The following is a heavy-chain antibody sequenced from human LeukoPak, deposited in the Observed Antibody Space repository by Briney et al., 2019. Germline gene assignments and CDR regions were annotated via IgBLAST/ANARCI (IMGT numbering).Heavy chain of an antibody. CDR2: IYNSGST. J-gene: IGHJ4*02. CDR1: GGSIRSYY. V-gene: IGHV4-59*01. Sequence: SETLSLTCTVSGGSIRSYYWSWIRQPPGKGLEWIGYIYNSGSTNYSPSLRSRVTISVDTSKNQFFLKLSSVTAADTAVYYCARAFYGSTGLNFDYWGQGSLVTVSS. CDR3: ARAFYGSTGLNFDY. D-gene: IGHD3-22*01.